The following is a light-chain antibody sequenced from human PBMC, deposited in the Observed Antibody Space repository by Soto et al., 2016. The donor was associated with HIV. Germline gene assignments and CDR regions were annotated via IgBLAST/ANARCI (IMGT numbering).Light chain of an antibody. CDR3: QVWDSSSDHPNWV. J-gene: IGLJ3*02. Sequence: SYVLTQPPSVSVAPGKTARITCGGNNIGSESVHWYQQRPGQAPVLVVYEDSDRPSGIPERFSGSNSGNTATLTISRVEAGGEADYYCQVWDSSSDHPNWVFGGGTKLTIL. CDR1: NIGSES. CDR2: EDS. V-gene: IGLV3-21*03.